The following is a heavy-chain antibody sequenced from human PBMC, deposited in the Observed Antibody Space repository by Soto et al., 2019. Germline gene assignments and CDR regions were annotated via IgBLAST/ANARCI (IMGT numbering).Heavy chain of an antibody. D-gene: IGHD3-9*01. CDR2: IMPVFGTA. CDR3: ARARDYDLLTARGYALDV. CDR1: GGSFRNYG. V-gene: IGHV1-69*01. Sequence: QVQLVQSGAEVKKPGSSVRVSCKVSGGSFRNYGITWVRQSPGQGLEWMGGIMPVFGTAVYAQKFQGRVTISADELTTTASLELRSLSSDDTAVYFCARARDYDLLTARGYALDVWGQGTTVTV. J-gene: IGHJ6*02.